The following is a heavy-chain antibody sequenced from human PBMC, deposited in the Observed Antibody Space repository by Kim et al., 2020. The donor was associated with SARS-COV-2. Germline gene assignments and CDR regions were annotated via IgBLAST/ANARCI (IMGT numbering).Heavy chain of an antibody. V-gene: IGHV3-11*01. J-gene: IGHJ4*02. D-gene: IGHD6-19*01. Sequence: ADAVPGRLPIPRDDARASLYLQMNSQRAEDTAVYYCARVLTSGWSYFDYWGQGTLVTVSS. CDR3: ARVLTSGWSYFDY.